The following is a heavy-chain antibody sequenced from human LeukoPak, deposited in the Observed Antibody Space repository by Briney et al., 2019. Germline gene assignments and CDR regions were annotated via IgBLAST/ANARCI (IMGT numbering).Heavy chain of an antibody. CDR1: GYSFTSYW. CDR3: ARPPVRGYSYGPFDY. D-gene: IGHD5-18*01. J-gene: IGHJ4*02. V-gene: IGHV5-51*01. Sequence: GESLKISCKGSGYSFTSYWIVWVRQMPGEGGEWMVIIYPGDTDTRYSPSFQGQVPISAAKSISTAYLQWSSLNASDTAMYYCARPPVRGYSYGPFDYWGQGTLVTVSS. CDR2: IYPGDTDT.